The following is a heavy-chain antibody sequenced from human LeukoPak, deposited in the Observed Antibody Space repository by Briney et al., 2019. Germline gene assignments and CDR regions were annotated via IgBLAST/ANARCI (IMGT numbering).Heavy chain of an antibody. CDR1: GFTLSSYG. V-gene: IGHV3-33*01. D-gene: IGHD3-22*01. CDR2: IWYDGSKK. Sequence: GESLRLSCAASGFTLSSYGIHWVRQAPGKGLERVAVIWYDGSKKYYGDSVKGRFTISRDNSKNTLHLQMNSLRDEDTAVYYCARDIGDSGFFLDYWGQGTLVTVSS. J-gene: IGHJ4*02. CDR3: ARDIGDSGFFLDY.